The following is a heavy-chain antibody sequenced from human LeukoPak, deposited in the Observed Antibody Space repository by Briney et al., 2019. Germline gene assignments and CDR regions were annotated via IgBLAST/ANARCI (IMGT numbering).Heavy chain of an antibody. Sequence: SETLSLTCTVSGGSISSYYWSWIRQPPGKGLEWIGYIYYSGSTNYNPSLKSRVTISVDTSKNQFSLTLTSVTAADTALFYCARVSVEGRGPPQYHFDYWGQGTLVAVSS. CDR2: IYYSGST. D-gene: IGHD3-10*01. V-gene: IGHV4-59*08. CDR3: ARVSVEGRGPPQYHFDY. J-gene: IGHJ4*02. CDR1: GGSISSYY.